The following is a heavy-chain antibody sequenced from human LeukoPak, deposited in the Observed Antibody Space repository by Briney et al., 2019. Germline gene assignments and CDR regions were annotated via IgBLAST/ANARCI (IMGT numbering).Heavy chain of an antibody. J-gene: IGHJ6*03. Sequence: GGSLRLSCAASGFTFSNYNMNWVRQAPGKAMEWVSSITSSGTYIFYADSVKGRFTISRDNAKNSLYLQMDSLGPEDTAVYYCARQLFDRSGYYVPRRRSYMDVWAKGTTVIISS. CDR2: ITSSGTYI. CDR3: ARQLFDRSGYYVPRRRSYMDV. CDR1: GFTFSNYN. V-gene: IGHV3-21*01. D-gene: IGHD6-19*01.